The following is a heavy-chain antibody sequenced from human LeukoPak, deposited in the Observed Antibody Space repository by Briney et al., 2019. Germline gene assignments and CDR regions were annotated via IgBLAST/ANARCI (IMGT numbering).Heavy chain of an antibody. CDR3: ASYSWSYPMDPYYFDY. CDR1: GGTFSSYA. D-gene: IGHD1-26*01. CDR2: IIPIFGTA. Sequence: SVKVSCKASGGTFSSYAISWVRQAPGQGLEWMGGIIPIFGTANYAQKFQGRVTITADESTSTAYMELSSLRSEDTAVYYCASYSWSYPMDPYYFDYWGQGTLVTVSS. J-gene: IGHJ4*02. V-gene: IGHV1-69*01.